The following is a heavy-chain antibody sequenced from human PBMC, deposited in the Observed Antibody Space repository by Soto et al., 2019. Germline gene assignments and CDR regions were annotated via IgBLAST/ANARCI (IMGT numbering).Heavy chain of an antibody. V-gene: IGHV4-34*01. CDR1: GGSFSGYY. Sequence: QVQLQQWGAGLLKPSETLSLTCAVYGGSFSGYYWSWIRQPPGKGLEWIGEINHSGSTNYNPSLNSRVTISVDTSKHQFSLKLSSVTAADTAVYYCAGGIVVVPAAKYNWFDPWGQGTLVTVSS. J-gene: IGHJ5*02. CDR2: INHSGST. D-gene: IGHD2-2*01. CDR3: AGGIVVVPAAKYNWFDP.